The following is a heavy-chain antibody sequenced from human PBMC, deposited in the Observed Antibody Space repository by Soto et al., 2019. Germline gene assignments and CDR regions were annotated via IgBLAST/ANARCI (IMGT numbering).Heavy chain of an antibody. D-gene: IGHD2-15*01. Sequence: ASVKVSCKASGYTFTIYYMHWVRQAPGQGLEWMGIINPSGGSTSYAQKFQGRVTMTRDTSTSTVYMELSSLRSEDTAVYYCATSGLYCSGGSCYSGAFDIWGQGTMVTVSS. CDR3: ATSGLYCSGGSCYSGAFDI. V-gene: IGHV1-46*03. J-gene: IGHJ3*02. CDR1: GYTFTIYY. CDR2: INPSGGST.